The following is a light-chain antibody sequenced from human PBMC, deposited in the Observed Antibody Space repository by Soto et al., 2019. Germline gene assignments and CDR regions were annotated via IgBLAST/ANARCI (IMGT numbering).Light chain of an antibody. J-gene: IGKJ1*01. CDR1: QTVSNNY. CDR3: QQYGSSPWT. Sequence: EIVLTQSPGTLSLSPGERATLSCRASQTVSNNYLAWYQQKPGQAPRLLIYAASSRATGIPDRFSGSGSGTDFTLTISRLEPEDFAVYYCQQYGSSPWTFGQGTKVGIK. CDR2: AAS. V-gene: IGKV3-20*01.